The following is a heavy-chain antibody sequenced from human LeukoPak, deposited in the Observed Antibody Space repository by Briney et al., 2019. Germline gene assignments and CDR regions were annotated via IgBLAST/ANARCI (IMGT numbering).Heavy chain of an antibody. J-gene: IGHJ4*02. CDR1: GFTFSSYA. D-gene: IGHD3-10*01. V-gene: IGHV3-64*01. CDR3: ARGNGSMVRGVNRADIYY. Sequence: GGSLRLSCAASGFTFSSYAMHWVRQAPGKGLEYVSAISSNGGSIYYANSVKGRFTISRDNSKNTLYLQMGSLRAEDMAVYYCARGNGSMVRGVNRADIYYWGQGTLVTVSS. CDR2: ISSNGGSI.